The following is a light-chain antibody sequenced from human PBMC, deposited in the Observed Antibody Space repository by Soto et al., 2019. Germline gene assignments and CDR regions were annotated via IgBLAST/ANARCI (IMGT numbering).Light chain of an antibody. CDR2: WAS. CDR3: QQYYSTPRT. CDR1: QSVLYSYNNKNY. V-gene: IGKV4-1*01. Sequence: DIVMTQSPDSLVVSLGERATINCKSSQSVLYSYNNKNYLACYQRNPGQPPQLLMSWASTRASGVPDRCSGSGSGTDFNLTISSLQAEDVAVYYCQQYYSTPRTFGQGTKVEVK. J-gene: IGKJ1*01.